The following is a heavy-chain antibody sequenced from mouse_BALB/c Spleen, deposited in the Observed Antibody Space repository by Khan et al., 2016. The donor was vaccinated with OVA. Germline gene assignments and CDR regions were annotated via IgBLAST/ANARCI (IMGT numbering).Heavy chain of an antibody. CDR3: ARDYYGTGWYFDV. V-gene: IGHV3-6*02. J-gene: IGHJ1*01. Sequence: EVQLQESGPGLVKPSQSLSLTCSVTGYSITSGYYWNWIRQFPGNKLEWMDYIRYDGSNNYNPSLKNRISITRDTSKNQFFLKLNSVTTEDTATYYCARDYYGTGWYFDVWGAGTTVTVSS. CDR1: GYSITSGYY. CDR2: IRYDGSN. D-gene: IGHD1-1*01.